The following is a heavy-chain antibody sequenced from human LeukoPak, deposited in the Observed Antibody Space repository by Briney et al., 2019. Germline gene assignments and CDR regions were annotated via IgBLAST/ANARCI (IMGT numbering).Heavy chain of an antibody. CDR3: ARDISGYDPVYFDY. D-gene: IGHD5-12*01. Sequence: SETLSLTCTVSGGSISRYYWSWIRQPAGKGLEWIGRIYTSGSTNYNPSLKSRVTMSVDTSKNQFSLKLSSVTAADTAVYYCARDISGYDPVYFDYWGQGTLVTVSS. CDR1: GGSISRYY. CDR2: IYTSGST. J-gene: IGHJ4*02. V-gene: IGHV4-4*07.